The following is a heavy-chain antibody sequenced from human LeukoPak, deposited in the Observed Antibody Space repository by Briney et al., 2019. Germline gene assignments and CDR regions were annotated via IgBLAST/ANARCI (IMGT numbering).Heavy chain of an antibody. CDR1: GGSISSSSYY. CDR2: IYYSGST. J-gene: IGHJ4*02. V-gene: IGHV4-39*07. Sequence: SETLSLTCTVSGGSISSSSYYWGWIRQPPGKGLEWIGSIYYSGSTNYNPSLKSRVTISVDTSKNQFSLKLSSVTAADTAVYYCARSIAVAVGELDYWGQGTLVTVSS. D-gene: IGHD6-19*01. CDR3: ARSIAVAVGELDY.